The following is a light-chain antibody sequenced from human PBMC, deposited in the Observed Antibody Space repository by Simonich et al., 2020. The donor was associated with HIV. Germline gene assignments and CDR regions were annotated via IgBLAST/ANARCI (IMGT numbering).Light chain of an antibody. J-gene: IGLJ3*02. Sequence: SSVLTQAPVVSVALGQTVRITCRGASLRKYFTNWYKQKPGQAPVLVIYGKTNRPSRIPDRFSGSSSQNTASASLTITGAQAEDEADYYCNSRDRSGNIWVFGGGTKLTVV. CDR2: GKT. CDR3: NSRDRSGNIWV. V-gene: IGLV3-19*01. CDR1: SLRKYF.